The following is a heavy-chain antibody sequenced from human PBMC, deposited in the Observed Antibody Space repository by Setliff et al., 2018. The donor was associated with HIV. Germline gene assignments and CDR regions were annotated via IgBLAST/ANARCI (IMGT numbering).Heavy chain of an antibody. Sequence: GGSLRLSCEASGFTVSSSYMAWVRQAPGKGLEWVSTIYSDGSTYHRDSVKGRFTLSRDNSKNTLYLQMNSLKADDTAVYYCAGPFPGQGAAARENDAFDICGQGTMVTVSS. CDR1: GFTVSSSY. J-gene: IGHJ3*02. CDR2: IYSDGST. V-gene: IGHV3-66*02. CDR3: AGPFPGQGAAARENDAFDI. D-gene: IGHD6-13*01.